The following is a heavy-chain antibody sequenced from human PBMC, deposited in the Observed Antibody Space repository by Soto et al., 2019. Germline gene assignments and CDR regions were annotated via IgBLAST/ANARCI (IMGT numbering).Heavy chain of an antibody. D-gene: IGHD2-2*01. Sequence: QVQLVQSGAAVKKPGSSVKVSCKASGNTFSRSPFTWVRPAPGNGFELLGGIIPILGPTDYAQKFPGRVTITADESTTTVYMELSGLTSEDTAMYYCARGYQPMLPFDYWGQGTLVTVSS. CDR1: GNTFSRSP. V-gene: IGHV1-69*01. J-gene: IGHJ4*02. CDR3: ARGYQPMLPFDY. CDR2: IIPILGPT.